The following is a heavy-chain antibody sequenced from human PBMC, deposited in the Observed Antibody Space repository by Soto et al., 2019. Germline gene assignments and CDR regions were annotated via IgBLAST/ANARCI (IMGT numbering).Heavy chain of an antibody. CDR1: GFTFSSYA. CDR2: ISGSGGST. D-gene: IGHD2-2*01. Sequence: GGSLRLSCAASGFTFSSYAMSWVRQAPGKGLEWVSAISGSGGSTYYADSVKGRFTISRDNSKNTLYLQMNSLRAEDTAVYYCAKDAAYFRGGISVPAADYWGQGTLVTVSS. CDR3: AKDAAYFRGGISVPAADY. V-gene: IGHV3-23*01. J-gene: IGHJ4*02.